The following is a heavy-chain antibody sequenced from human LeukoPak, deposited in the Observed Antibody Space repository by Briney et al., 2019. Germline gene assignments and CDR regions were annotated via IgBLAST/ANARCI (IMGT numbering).Heavy chain of an antibody. Sequence: GGSLRLSCAVSGFTFSGFWMSWSRQAPGKGLEWVASINSDGSEGYHADVVKGRFTISRDNAKNSLYLQINSLRAEDTAVYYCARSSYSSSSSVWGQGTMVTVSS. J-gene: IGHJ3*01. D-gene: IGHD6-6*01. V-gene: IGHV3-7*03. CDR2: INSDGSEG. CDR3: ARSSYSSSSSV. CDR1: GFTFSGFW.